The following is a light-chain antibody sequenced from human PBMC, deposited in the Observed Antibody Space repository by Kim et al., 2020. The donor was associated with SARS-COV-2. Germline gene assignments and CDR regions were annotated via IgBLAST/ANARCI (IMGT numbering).Light chain of an antibody. CDR2: QDN. Sequence: SYELTQPPSVSVSPGQTASITCSGDKLGDEYASWYQQKTGQAPVLVIYQDNKRPSGIPERFSGSNSGNTATLTISGTQSMDEADYYCQAWDSRTVVFGGG. V-gene: IGLV3-1*01. CDR3: QAWDSRTVV. J-gene: IGLJ2*01. CDR1: KLGDEY.